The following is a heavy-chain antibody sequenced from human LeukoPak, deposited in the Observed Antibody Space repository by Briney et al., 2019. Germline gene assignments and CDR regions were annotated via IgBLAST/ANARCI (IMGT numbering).Heavy chain of an antibody. CDR2: IYSGGST. V-gene: IGHV3-53*01. J-gene: IGHJ6*02. CDR1: GFTVSSNY. D-gene: IGHD6-13*01. Sequence: GGSLRLSCAASGFTVSSNYMSWVRQAPGKGLEWVSVIYSGGSTYYADSVKGRFTISRDNSKNTLYLQMNSLRAEDSAVYYCARDPLGSSSWYPTTGDGMDVWGQGTTVTVSS. CDR3: ARDPLGSSSWYPTTGDGMDV.